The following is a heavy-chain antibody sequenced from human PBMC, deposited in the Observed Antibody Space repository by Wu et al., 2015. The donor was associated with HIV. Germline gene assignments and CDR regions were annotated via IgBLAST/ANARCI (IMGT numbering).Heavy chain of an antibody. D-gene: IGHD3-22*01. CDR2: IIPIFGTA. V-gene: IGHV1-69*12. CDR3: ARGRFGQKSGYYYYFDY. J-gene: IGHJ4*02. CDR1: GGTFSSYA. Sequence: QVQLVQSGAEVKKPGSSVKVSCKASGGTFSSYAISWVRQAPGQGLEWMGGIIPIFGTANYAQKFQGRVTITADESTSTAYMELSSLRSEDTAVYYCARGRFGQKSGYYYYFDYWGQGTLVTVSS.